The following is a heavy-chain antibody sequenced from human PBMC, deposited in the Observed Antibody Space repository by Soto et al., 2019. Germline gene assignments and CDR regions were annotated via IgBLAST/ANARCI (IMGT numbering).Heavy chain of an antibody. Sequence: PGGSLRLSCEASGFTFSNHGMHWVRQAPGKGLEWVAVIWYDGSHKDYADSVKGRFTISRDNSKNTLYLQMNSLRDEDMAVYYCARWGEDKRMDVWGQGTTVTVSS. V-gene: IGHV3-33*01. CDR2: IWYDGSHK. J-gene: IGHJ6*02. CDR1: GFTFSNHG. D-gene: IGHD3-16*01. CDR3: ARWGEDKRMDV.